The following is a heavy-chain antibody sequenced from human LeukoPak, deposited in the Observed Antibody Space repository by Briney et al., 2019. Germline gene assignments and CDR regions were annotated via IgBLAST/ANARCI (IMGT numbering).Heavy chain of an antibody. J-gene: IGHJ5*02. CDR2: IYHSGST. Sequence: SGTLSLTCTVSGYSISSGYYWGWIRQPPGKGLEWIGSIYHSGSTYYNPSLKSRVTISVDTSKNQFSLKLSSVTAADTAVYYCATHGGSGSYYPTRDWFDPWGQGTLVTVSS. CDR1: GYSISSGYY. V-gene: IGHV4-38-2*02. CDR3: ATHGGSGSYYPTRDWFDP. D-gene: IGHD3-10*01.